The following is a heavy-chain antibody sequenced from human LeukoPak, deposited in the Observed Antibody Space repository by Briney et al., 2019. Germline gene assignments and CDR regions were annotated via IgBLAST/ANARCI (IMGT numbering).Heavy chain of an antibody. CDR3: TRPYYYDSSGYPY. CDR1: GFTFSGSA. Sequence: PGGSLRLSCAASGFTFSGSAMHWVRQASGKGLEWVGRIRSKANSYATAYAASVKGRFTISRDDSKNTAYLQMNSLKTEDTAVYYCTRPYYYDSSGYPYWGQGTLVTVSS. CDR2: IRSKANSYAT. D-gene: IGHD3-22*01. J-gene: IGHJ4*02. V-gene: IGHV3-73*01.